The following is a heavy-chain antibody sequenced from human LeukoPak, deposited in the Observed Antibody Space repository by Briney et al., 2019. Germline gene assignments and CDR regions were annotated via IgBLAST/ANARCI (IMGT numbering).Heavy chain of an antibody. Sequence: KPGGSLRLSCAASGFTFSSYSMNWVRQAPGKGLEWVSSISSSSSYIYYADSVKGRFTISRDNAKNSLYLQMNSLRAEDTAVYYCARSRYYDSSRYHYYFDYWGQGTLVTVSS. CDR2: ISSSSSYI. CDR3: ARSRYYDSSRYHYYFDY. D-gene: IGHD3-22*01. J-gene: IGHJ4*02. CDR1: GFTFSSYS. V-gene: IGHV3-21*01.